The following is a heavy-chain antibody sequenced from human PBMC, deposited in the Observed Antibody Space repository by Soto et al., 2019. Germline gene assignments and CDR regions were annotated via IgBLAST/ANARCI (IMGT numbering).Heavy chain of an antibody. CDR1: GDTFNFYT. Sequence: QVQLVQSGAEVKKPGSSVKVSCKASGDTFNFYTINWLRQAPGLGLEWMGRFNPILSFSNSALKFQGRVKLTADKSTSTDYMVLSSLRSEDTAIYYCATSFGSGSRAFDYWGQGALVTVSS. J-gene: IGHJ4*02. CDR3: ATSFGSGSRAFDY. D-gene: IGHD3-10*01. V-gene: IGHV1-69*02. CDR2: FNPILSFS.